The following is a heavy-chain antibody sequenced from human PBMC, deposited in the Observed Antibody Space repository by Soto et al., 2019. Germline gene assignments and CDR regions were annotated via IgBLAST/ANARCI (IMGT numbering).Heavy chain of an antibody. CDR2: IYTSGTT. J-gene: IGHJ6*02. Sequence: SETLSLTCNVSGGSIRSNYWSWIRQPAGRALEWIGRIYTSGTTNYNPSLKSRATMLIDTSKNQFSLILSSVTAADTGVYYCAREGASGFGMDVWGQGTTVTVS. CDR3: AREGASGFGMDV. D-gene: IGHD1-26*01. CDR1: GGSIRSNY. V-gene: IGHV4-4*07.